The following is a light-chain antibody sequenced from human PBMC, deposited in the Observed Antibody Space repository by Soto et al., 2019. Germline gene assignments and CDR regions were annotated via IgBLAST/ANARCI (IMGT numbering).Light chain of an antibody. CDR3: KSYAGSNPYV. V-gene: IGLV2-8*01. CDR1: KNDIGVYDF. Sequence: QSVLTQPPSASGSPGQSVTISCTGTKNDIGVYDFVSWYQHHPGKAPRLIIYEVVQRPSGVPDRFSGSKSGNTASLTVSGLQAADEADYFCKSYAGSNPYVFGSGTKLTVL. J-gene: IGLJ1*01. CDR2: EVV.